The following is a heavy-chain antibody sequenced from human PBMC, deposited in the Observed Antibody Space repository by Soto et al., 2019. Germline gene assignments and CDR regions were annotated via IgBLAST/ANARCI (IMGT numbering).Heavy chain of an antibody. CDR2: ISYDGSNK. CDR3: AKDRGAALGMLDAFDI. D-gene: IGHD7-27*01. J-gene: IGHJ3*02. CDR1: GFTFSSYG. Sequence: QVQLVESGGGVVQPGRSLRLSCAASGFTFSSYGMHWVRQAPGKGLEWVAVISYDGSNKYYADSVKGRFTISRDNYKXXLYLQMNSLRAEDTAVYYCAKDRGAALGMLDAFDIWGQGTMVTVSS. V-gene: IGHV3-30*18.